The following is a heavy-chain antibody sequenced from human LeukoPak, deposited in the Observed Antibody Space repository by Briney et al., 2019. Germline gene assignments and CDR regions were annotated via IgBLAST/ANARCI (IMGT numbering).Heavy chain of an antibody. V-gene: IGHV1-69*13. Sequence: EASVKVSCKASGGTFSSYAISWVRQAPGQGLEWMGGIIPIFGTANYAQKFQGRVTITADESTSTAYMELSRLRSEDTAVYYCASPAAGTRIFDYWGQGTLVTVSS. CDR2: IIPIFGTA. D-gene: IGHD6-13*01. CDR3: ASPAAGTRIFDY. CDR1: GGTFSSYA. J-gene: IGHJ4*02.